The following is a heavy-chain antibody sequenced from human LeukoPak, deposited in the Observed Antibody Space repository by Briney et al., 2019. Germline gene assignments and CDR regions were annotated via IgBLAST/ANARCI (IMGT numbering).Heavy chain of an antibody. J-gene: IGHJ3*02. D-gene: IGHD6-6*01. CDR1: GGSISSYY. V-gene: IGHV4-4*07. CDR3: ASFPREYSSSGEAFDI. Sequence: SETLSFTCTVSGGSISSYYWSWIRQPAGKGLEWIGRIYTSGSTNYNPSLKSRVTISVDKSKNQFSLKLSSVTAADTAVYYCASFPREYSSSGEAFDIWGQGTMVTVSS. CDR2: IYTSGST.